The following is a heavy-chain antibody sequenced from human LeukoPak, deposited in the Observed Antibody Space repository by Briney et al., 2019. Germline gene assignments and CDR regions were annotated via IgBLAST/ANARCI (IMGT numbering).Heavy chain of an antibody. CDR3: ARGVDRGYFDY. CDR1: GGSFSGYY. D-gene: IGHD5-12*01. V-gene: IGHV4-34*01. Sequence: ASETLSLTCAVYGGSFSGYYWSWIRQPPGKGLEWIGEINHSGSTNYNPSLKSRVTISVDTSKNQFSLKLSSVTAADTAVYYCARGVDRGYFDYWGQGTLVTVSS. CDR2: INHSGST. J-gene: IGHJ4*02.